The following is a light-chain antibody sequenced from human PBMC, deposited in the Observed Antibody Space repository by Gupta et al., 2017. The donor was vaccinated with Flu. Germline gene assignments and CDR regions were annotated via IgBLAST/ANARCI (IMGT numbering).Light chain of an antibody. CDR2: AAV. V-gene: IGKV1-39*01. J-gene: IGKJ5*01. Sequence: DIQMTQSPSSLSASVGDRVTITCRASQSINSYLNWYQQKPGKAPKLLIYAAVTLQSGVPSRFSGRGSGTDFTLTISSLQPEDFATYYCQQSYSALSITFGQGTRLEIK. CDR3: QQSYSALSIT. CDR1: QSINSY.